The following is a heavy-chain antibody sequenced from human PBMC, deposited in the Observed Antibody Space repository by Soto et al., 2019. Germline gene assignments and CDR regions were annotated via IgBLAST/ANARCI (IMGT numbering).Heavy chain of an antibody. CDR2: MNPNSGNT. CDR3: ASRKVYGGSRPFDY. D-gene: IGHD4-17*01. V-gene: IGHV1-8*01. CDR1: GGTFSRYS. Sequence: ASVKVSCKASGGTFSRYSINWVRQATGQGLEWMGWMNPNSGNTGYAQKFQGRVTMTRNTSISTAYMELSSLRSEDTAVYYCASRKVYGGSRPFDYWGQGTLVTVSS. J-gene: IGHJ4*02.